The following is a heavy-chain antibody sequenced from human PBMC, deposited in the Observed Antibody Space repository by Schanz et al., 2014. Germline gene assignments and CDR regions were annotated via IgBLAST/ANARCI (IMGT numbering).Heavy chain of an antibody. Sequence: QLQLQESGSGLVKPSQTLSLTCAVSGGSISRGFYSWNWIRQPPGRGLEWIGCIYYSGSTYYNPSLKTRVTIPIDRSKDQFPRTLNSVTAADTAVYYCAREDRYYHGLDVWGQGTTVTVS. CDR1: GGSISRGFYS. V-gene: IGHV4-30-2*01. CDR2: IYYSGST. CDR3: AREDRYYHGLDV. J-gene: IGHJ6*02.